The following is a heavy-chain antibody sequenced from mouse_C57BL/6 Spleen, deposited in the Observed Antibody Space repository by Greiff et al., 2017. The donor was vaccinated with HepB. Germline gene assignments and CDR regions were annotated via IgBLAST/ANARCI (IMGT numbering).Heavy chain of an antibody. V-gene: IGHV1-82*01. CDR2: IYPGDGDT. J-gene: IGHJ1*03. Sequence: QVQLQQSGPELVKPGASVKISCKASGYAFSSSWMNWVKQRPGKGLEWIGRIYPGDGDTNYNGKFKGKATLTADKSSSTAYMQLSSLTSEDSAVYFCAREYLYYGSSYVYWYFDVWGTGTTVTVSS. CDR1: GYAFSSSW. D-gene: IGHD1-1*01. CDR3: AREYLYYGSSYVYWYFDV.